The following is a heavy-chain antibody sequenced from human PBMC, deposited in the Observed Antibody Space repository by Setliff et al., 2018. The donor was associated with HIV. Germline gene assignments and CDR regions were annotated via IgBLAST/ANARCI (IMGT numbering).Heavy chain of an antibody. D-gene: IGHD2-2*01. V-gene: IGHV4-39*01. CDR2: IYYSGSA. CDR3: ASFRCGTSGSSCYEGFFDY. J-gene: IGHJ4*02. CDR1: GGSIRSSSYY. Sequence: PSETLSLTCSVSGGSIRSSSYYWGWIRQPPGKGLEYIGTIYYSGSAYYNPSLKSRVTISVDRSKNQFSLQVNSVTAADTAVYFCASFRCGTSGSSCYEGFFDYWGRGTLVTVSS.